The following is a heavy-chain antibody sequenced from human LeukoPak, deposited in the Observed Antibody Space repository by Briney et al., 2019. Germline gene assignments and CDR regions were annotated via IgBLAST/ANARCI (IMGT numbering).Heavy chain of an antibody. Sequence: ASVKVSCKASGYTCTNYDINWVRQATGQGLEWMGWMNPNSGNTGYAQKFQGRVTMTRNTSISTAYMELSSLRSEDTALYYCARDIAGATKGGWFDTWGQGTPVTVSS. V-gene: IGHV1-8*01. CDR3: ARDIAGATKGGWFDT. CDR1: GYTCTNYD. CDR2: MNPNSGNT. J-gene: IGHJ5*02. D-gene: IGHD1-26*01.